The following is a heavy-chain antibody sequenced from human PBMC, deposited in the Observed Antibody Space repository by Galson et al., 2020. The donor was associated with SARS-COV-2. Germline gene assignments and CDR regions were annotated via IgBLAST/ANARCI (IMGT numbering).Heavy chain of an antibody. CDR2: ISSSSDYI. J-gene: IGHJ6*02. V-gene: IGHV3-21*01. CDR3: TRDASWAMFGMDV. Sequence: GGSLRLSCEVSGFTFSSYSMNWVRQAPGKGLEWFSSISSSSDYIYYADSLKGRFTISRDNGKNSLSLQMNSLRAEDTAVYYCTRDASWAMFGMDVWGQGTTVTVSS. CDR1: GFTFSSYS. D-gene: IGHD1-26*01.